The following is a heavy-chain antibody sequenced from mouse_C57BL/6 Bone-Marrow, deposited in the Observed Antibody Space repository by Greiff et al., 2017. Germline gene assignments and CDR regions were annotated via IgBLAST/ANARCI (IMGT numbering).Heavy chain of an antibody. D-gene: IGHD4-1*01. V-gene: IGHV1-63*01. CDR3: ARRGRGGLGVDY. CDR2: IYPGGGYT. CDR1: GYTFTNYW. J-gene: IGHJ2*01. Sequence: QVQLQQSGAELVRPGTSVKMSCKASGYTFTNYWIGWAKQRPGHGLEWIGDIYPGGGYTNYNEKFKGKATLTADKSSSTAYMQFSSLTSEDSAIYYCARRGRGGLGVDYWGQGTTLTVAS.